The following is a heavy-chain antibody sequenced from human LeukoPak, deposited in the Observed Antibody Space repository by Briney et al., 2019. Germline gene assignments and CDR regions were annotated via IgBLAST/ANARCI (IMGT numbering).Heavy chain of an antibody. V-gene: IGHV4-39*01. CDR1: GVSLRSSSYF. CDR2: IYYSGLT. D-gene: IGHD2-2*03. J-gene: IGHJ5*02. CDR3: ASNGYEGWFDP. Sequence: SEPLSLTCTVSGVSLRSSSYFWGSIRRPPGKGLGWIGRIYYSGLTSYTPSLKSRVTISVDTSQNQCSLKLRSVIAADTAVYYCASNGYEGWFDPWGQGTLVTVSP.